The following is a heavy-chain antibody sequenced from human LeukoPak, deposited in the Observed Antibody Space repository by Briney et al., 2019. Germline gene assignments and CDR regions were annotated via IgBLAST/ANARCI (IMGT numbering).Heavy chain of an antibody. CDR1: GGSISSGSYY. Sequence: PSETLSLTCTVSGGSISSGSYYWSWIWQPAGKGLEWIGRIFTSGSTKYNPSLKSRVTISVDTSKNQFSLKLSSVTAADTAVYYCAREGKITMVRGVIRYYYMDVWGKGTTVTISS. CDR3: AREGKITMVRGVIRYYYMDV. CDR2: IFTSGST. J-gene: IGHJ6*03. V-gene: IGHV4-61*02. D-gene: IGHD3-10*01.